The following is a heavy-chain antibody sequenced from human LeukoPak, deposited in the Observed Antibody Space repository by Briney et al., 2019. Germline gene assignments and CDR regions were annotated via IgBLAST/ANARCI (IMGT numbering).Heavy chain of an antibody. V-gene: IGHV3-21*01. D-gene: IGHD4-23*01. CDR1: GFTFSSYS. CDR3: ARVYGPDYGGNSEIDY. CDR2: ISSSSSYI. J-gene: IGHJ4*02. Sequence: PGGSLRLSCAASGFTFSSYSMSWVRQAPGKGLEWVSSISSSSSYIYYADSVKGRFTISRDNAKNSLYLQMNSLRAEDTAVYYGARVYGPDYGGNSEIDYWGQGTLVTVSS.